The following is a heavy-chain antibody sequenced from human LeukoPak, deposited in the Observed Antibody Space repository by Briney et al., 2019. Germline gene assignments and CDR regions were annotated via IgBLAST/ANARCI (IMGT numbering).Heavy chain of an antibody. CDR2: IYHSGST. Sequence: SETLSLTCTVSGYSISSGYYWGWIRQPPGKGLEWIGSIYHSGSTYYNPSLKSRDTISVDTSKNQFSLKLSSVTAADTAVYYCALISGSYTLDYWGQGTLVTVSS. CDR1: GYSISSGYY. J-gene: IGHJ4*02. V-gene: IGHV4-38-2*02. CDR3: ALISGSYTLDY. D-gene: IGHD1-26*01.